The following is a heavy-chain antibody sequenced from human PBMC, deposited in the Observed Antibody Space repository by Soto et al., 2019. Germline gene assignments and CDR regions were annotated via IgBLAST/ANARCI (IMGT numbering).Heavy chain of an antibody. CDR1: GGTFSSYA. Sequence: AASVKVSCKASGGTFSSYAISWVRQAPGQGLEWMGGIIPIFGTANYAQKFQGRVTITADESTSTAYMELSSLRSEDTAVYYCARVGMGVVVAATDYYYYGMDVWGQGTTVTVSS. CDR2: IIPIFGTA. CDR3: ARVGMGVVVAATDYYYYGMDV. D-gene: IGHD2-15*01. V-gene: IGHV1-69*13. J-gene: IGHJ6*02.